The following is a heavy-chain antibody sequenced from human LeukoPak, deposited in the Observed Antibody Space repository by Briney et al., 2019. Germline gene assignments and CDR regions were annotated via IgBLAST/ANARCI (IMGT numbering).Heavy chain of an antibody. V-gene: IGHV1-2*02. CDR2: TNPNSGGT. J-gene: IGHJ5*02. CDR3: ARDRIFGVVMKGNWFDP. CDR1: GYTFTGYY. D-gene: IGHD3-3*01. Sequence: ASVKVSCKASGYTFTGYYMHWVRRAPGQGLEWMGWTNPNSGGTNYAQKFQGRVTMTRDTSISTAYMELSRLRSDDTAVYYCARDRIFGVVMKGNWFDPWGQGTLVTVSS.